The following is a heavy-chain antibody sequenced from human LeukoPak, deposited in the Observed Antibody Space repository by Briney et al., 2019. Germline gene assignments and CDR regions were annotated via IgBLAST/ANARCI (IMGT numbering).Heavy chain of an antibody. V-gene: IGHV3-30*02. CDR3: AEVVRGYCSGGSCPEPYYYYYYMDV. Sequence: PGGSLRLSCAASGFTFSSYGMHWVRQAPGKGLEWVAFIRYDGSNKYYADSVKGRFTISRDNSKNTLYLQMNSLRAEDTAVYYCAEVVRGYCSGGSCPEPYYYYYYMDVWGKGTTVTVSS. CDR2: IRYDGSNK. J-gene: IGHJ6*03. D-gene: IGHD2-15*01. CDR1: GFTFSSYG.